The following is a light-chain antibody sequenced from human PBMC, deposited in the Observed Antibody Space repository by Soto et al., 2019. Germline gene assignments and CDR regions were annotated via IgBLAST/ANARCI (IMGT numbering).Light chain of an antibody. CDR2: SSN. J-gene: IGLJ2*01. CDR1: SSNIGSNS. CDR3: AAWDDSLNGVV. Sequence: QSVLTQPPSASGTPGQRVTISCSGSSSNIGSNSVNWYQQLPGTAPKLLMYSSNQRPSGVPDRFSCSKSGTSAALASSGLQSEDEADDYCAAWDDSLNGVVFGGGTKVTVL. V-gene: IGLV1-44*01.